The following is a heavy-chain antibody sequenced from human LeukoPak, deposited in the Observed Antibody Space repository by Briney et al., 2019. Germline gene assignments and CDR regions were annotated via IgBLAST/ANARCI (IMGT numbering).Heavy chain of an antibody. CDR2: ISGSGTST. J-gene: IGHJ4*02. CDR3: AKRGAEVGVSVAPGDY. CDR1: GFTFTNYA. Sequence: GGSLRLSCAASGFTFTNYAMTWVRQAPGKGLEWVSGISGSGTSTHYADSVKGRFTTSRDNSKNTLYLHMDSLRAEDTAVYYCAKRGAEVGVSVAPGDYWGQGTLVTVSS. D-gene: IGHD1-26*01. V-gene: IGHV3-23*01.